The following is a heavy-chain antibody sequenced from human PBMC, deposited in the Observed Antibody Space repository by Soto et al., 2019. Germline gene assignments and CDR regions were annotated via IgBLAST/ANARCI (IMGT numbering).Heavy chain of an antibody. CDR2: IDPSDSYT. Sequence: PGESLKISCKGSGYSFTSYWISWVRQMPGKGLEWMGRIDPSDSYTNYSPSFQGHVTISADKSISTAYLQWSSLKASDTAMYYCASGGCCRSTSCFTDFYYYGMDVWGHGTTVTVSS. CDR3: ASGGCCRSTSCFTDFYYYGMDV. D-gene: IGHD2-2*02. J-gene: IGHJ6*02. V-gene: IGHV5-10-1*01. CDR1: GYSFTSYW.